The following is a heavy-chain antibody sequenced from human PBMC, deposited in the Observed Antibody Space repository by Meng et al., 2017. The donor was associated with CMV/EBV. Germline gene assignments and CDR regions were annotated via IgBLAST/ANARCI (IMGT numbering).Heavy chain of an antibody. CDR3: AKGLWAVAARGY. CDR1: GFTFSSYS. J-gene: IGHJ4*02. Sequence: GGSLRLSCAASGFTFSSYSMNWVRQAPGKGLEWVSVIYSGGSSTYYADSVKGRFTISRDNSKSTLYLQMNSLRAEDTAVYYCAKGLWAVAARGYWGQGTLVTVSS. D-gene: IGHD6-6*01. CDR2: IYSGGSST. V-gene: IGHV3-23*03.